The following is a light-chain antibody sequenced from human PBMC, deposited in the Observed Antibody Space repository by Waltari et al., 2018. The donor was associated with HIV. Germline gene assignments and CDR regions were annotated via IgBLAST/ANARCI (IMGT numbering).Light chain of an antibody. CDR1: QGSSYS. CDR2: AAS. V-gene: IGKV1-NL1*01. Sequence: DVQLTQSPSSLSASVGDRVTITCRASQGSSYSLAWYQQKPGKAPKLLLYAASRLESGVPSRFSGSGSGTDCTLTSSSLQPEDFATYYCKQYYSAPLTFGGGTKVEI. CDR3: KQYYSAPLT. J-gene: IGKJ4*01.